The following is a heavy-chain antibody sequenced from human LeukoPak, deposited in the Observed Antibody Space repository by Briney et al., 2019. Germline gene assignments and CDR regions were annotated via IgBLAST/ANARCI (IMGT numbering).Heavy chain of an antibody. D-gene: IGHD3-10*01. V-gene: IGHV1-18*01. CDR3: ARDLEYGSGSYYDNWFDP. CDR2: ISAYNGNT. Sequence: ASVTVSCKASGYTFTSYGISWVRQAPGQGLEWMGWISAYNGNTNYAQKLQGRVTMTTDTSTSTTYMELMSLRSDDTAVYYCARDLEYGSGSYYDNWFDPWGQGTLVTVSS. CDR1: GYTFTSYG. J-gene: IGHJ5*02.